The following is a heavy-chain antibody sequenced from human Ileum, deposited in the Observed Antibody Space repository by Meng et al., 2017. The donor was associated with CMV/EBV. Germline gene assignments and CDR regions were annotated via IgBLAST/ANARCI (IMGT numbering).Heavy chain of an antibody. J-gene: IGHJ1*01. Sequence: GESLKISCAASGFTFSSYSMKWVRQAPGKGLEWVSYISSSRSTIYYADAVKGRFTISRDNAKNSLCLQMNSLRAEVTAVYYCARGAYAIVVVSAAMEYFQHWGQGTLVTVSS. CDR1: GFTFSSYS. V-gene: IGHV3-48*04. D-gene: IGHD2-2*01. CDR2: ISSSRSTI. CDR3: ARGAYAIVVVSAAMEYFQH.